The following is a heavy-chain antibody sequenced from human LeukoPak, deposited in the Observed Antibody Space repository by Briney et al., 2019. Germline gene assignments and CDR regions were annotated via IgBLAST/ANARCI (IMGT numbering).Heavy chain of an antibody. CDR2: IYYSGST. Sequence: PSETLSLTRTVSGRSISTYYWSWIRQHPGKGLGWIWYIYYSGSTNYNHSLKSRVTISVDTSKNQFSLKLSSVTAADTAVYYCSRVLGGWYRDDAFDIWGQGTMVTVSS. J-gene: IGHJ3*02. CDR1: GRSISTYY. V-gene: IGHV4-59*01. CDR3: SRVLGGWYRDDAFDI. D-gene: IGHD6-19*01.